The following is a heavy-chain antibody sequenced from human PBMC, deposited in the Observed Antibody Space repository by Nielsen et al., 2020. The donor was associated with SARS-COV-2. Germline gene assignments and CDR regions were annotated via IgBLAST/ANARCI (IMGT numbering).Heavy chain of an antibody. D-gene: IGHD3-10*01. CDR2: TSASGAST. Sequence: GESLKISCAASGFTFNIYAMAWVRRAPGRGLEWVSGTSASGASTYYADSVKGRFSISRDNSRNTLYLQMNSLRAEDTAVYYCAKTGRSGSYHWFDPWGQGTLVTVSS. CDR1: GFTFNIYA. J-gene: IGHJ5*02. CDR3: AKTGRSGSYHWFDP. V-gene: IGHV3-23*01.